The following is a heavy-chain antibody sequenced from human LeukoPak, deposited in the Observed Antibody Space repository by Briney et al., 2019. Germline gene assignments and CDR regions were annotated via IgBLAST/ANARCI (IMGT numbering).Heavy chain of an antibody. CDR1: GYTFTGYY. CDR2: INPNSGGT. V-gene: IGHV1-2*02. CDR3: ARGGDIVAFWFDP. J-gene: IGHJ5*02. Sequence: ASVKVSCKASGYTFTGYYMHRVRQAPGQGLEWMGWINPNSGGTNYAQKFQGRVTMTRDTSISTAYMELSRLRSDDTAVYYCARGGDIVAFWFDPWGQGTLVTVSS. D-gene: IGHD5-12*01.